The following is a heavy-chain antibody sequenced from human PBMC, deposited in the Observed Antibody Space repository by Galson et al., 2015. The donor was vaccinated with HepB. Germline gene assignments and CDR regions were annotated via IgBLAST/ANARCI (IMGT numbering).Heavy chain of an antibody. CDR2: IWYDGSNK. J-gene: IGHJ6*03. Sequence: SLRLSCAASGFTFNNYWMHWVRQAPGKGLEWVAVIWYDGSNKYYADSVKGRFTISRDNSKNTLYLQMNSLRAEDTAVYYCARAQIVVVPAAMQGPYYYYYMDVWGKGTTVTVSS. CDR1: GFTFNNYW. CDR3: ARAQIVVVPAAMQGPYYYYYMDV. V-gene: IGHV3-33*08. D-gene: IGHD2-2*01.